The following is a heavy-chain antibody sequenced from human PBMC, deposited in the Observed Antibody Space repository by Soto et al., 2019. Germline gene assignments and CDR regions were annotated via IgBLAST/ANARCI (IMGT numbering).Heavy chain of an antibody. Sequence: EVQLVESGGGLVQPGRSLRLSCAASGFTFDDYAMHWVRQAPGKGLEWVSGISWNSGSIGYADSVKGRFTISRDNAKNSLYLQMNSLRAEDTALYYCAKAGGSGWVLDAFDIWGQGTMVTVSS. J-gene: IGHJ3*02. V-gene: IGHV3-9*01. D-gene: IGHD6-19*01. CDR3: AKAGGSGWVLDAFDI. CDR2: ISWNSGSI. CDR1: GFTFDDYA.